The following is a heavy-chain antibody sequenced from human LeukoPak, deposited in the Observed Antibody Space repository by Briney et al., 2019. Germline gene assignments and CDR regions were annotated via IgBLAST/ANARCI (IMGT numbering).Heavy chain of an antibody. CDR1: GFTFTGHS. CDR3: AREKQSGGTPFDY. Sequence: PGGSLRLSCVASGFTFTGHSMHWVRQAPGKGLEWVAVVSYDEKTIFYADSLKGRFTVSRDSSKNTVYLQMNSLRDEDTAVYYCAREKQSGGTPFDYWGQGSLVTVSS. V-gene: IGHV3-30*04. CDR2: VSYDEKTI. D-gene: IGHD1-26*01. J-gene: IGHJ4*02.